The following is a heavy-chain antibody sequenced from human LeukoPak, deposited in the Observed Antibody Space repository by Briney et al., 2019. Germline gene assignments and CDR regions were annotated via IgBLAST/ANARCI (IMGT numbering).Heavy chain of an antibody. J-gene: IGHJ4*02. V-gene: IGHV1-3*01. CDR3: ARDEILGELSLYPTE. CDR1: GYTFTRYA. D-gene: IGHD3-16*02. CDR2: INAGNGNT. Sequence: ASVKVSCKASGYTFTRYAMHWVRQAPGQRLEWMGWINAGNGNTKYSQKFQGRVTMTTDTSTNTAYMELRSLRFDDTAVYYCARDEILGELSLYPTEWGQGTLVTVYS.